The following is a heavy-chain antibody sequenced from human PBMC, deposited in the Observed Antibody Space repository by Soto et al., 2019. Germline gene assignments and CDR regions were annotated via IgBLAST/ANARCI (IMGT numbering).Heavy chain of an antibody. D-gene: IGHD3-10*01. Sequence: QVQLVQSGAEVKKPGSSVRLSCTASGDTFSFYTISWVRQAPGQGPEWMGRIIPMVDMADYPQKFQGRVIISADKSTSTAYMVLSSLRSDDTAVYFCATNYGSGSTHFDYWGQGTLVTVSS. CDR1: GDTFSFYT. J-gene: IGHJ4*02. CDR3: ATNYGSGSTHFDY. V-gene: IGHV1-69*02. CDR2: IIPMVDMA.